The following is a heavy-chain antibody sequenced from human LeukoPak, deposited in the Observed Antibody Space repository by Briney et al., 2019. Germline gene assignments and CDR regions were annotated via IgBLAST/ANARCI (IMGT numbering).Heavy chain of an antibody. CDR2: IYYSGST. Sequence: KPSETLFLTCTVSGGSVSSGSYYWGWIRQPPGKGLEWIGYIYYSGSTNYNPSLKSRVTISVDTSKNQFSLKLSSVTAADTAVYYCARGNYYYYGMDVWGQGTTVTVSS. CDR1: GGSVSSGSYY. CDR3: ARGNYYYYGMDV. J-gene: IGHJ6*02. V-gene: IGHV4-61*01.